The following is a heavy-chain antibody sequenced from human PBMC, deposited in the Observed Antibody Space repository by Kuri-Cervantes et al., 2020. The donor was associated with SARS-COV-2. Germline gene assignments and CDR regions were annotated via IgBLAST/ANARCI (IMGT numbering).Heavy chain of an antibody. Sequence: ASVKVSCETSGYTFTAYYVHWVRQAPGQGLEWMGRIHPNDGATNSAQKFQGRVTMTRDTSISTAYMELSRLRSDDTAVYYCARGHSALKWELLPFDYWGQGTLVTVSS. CDR1: GYTFTAYY. CDR3: ARGHSALKWELLPFDY. V-gene: IGHV1-2*06. D-gene: IGHD1-26*01. J-gene: IGHJ4*02. CDR2: IHPNDGAT.